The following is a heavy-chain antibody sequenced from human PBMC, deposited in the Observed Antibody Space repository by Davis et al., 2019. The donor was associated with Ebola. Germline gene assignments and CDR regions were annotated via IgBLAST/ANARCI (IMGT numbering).Heavy chain of an antibody. J-gene: IGHJ4*02. Sequence: PGGSLRLSCAASGFTFSSYGMHWVRQAPGKGLEWVAVISYDGSNKFYAVSVKGRFTISRDNSKNTLSLQMNSLRDEDTAVYYCANSDPTDYDFWSGPDYWGQGTLVTVSS. CDR1: GFTFSSYG. V-gene: IGHV3-30*18. CDR2: ISYDGSNK. D-gene: IGHD3-3*01. CDR3: ANSDPTDYDFWSGPDY.